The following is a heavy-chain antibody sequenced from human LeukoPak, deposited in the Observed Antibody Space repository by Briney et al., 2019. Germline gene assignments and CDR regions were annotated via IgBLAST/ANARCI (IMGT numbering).Heavy chain of an antibody. CDR2: IIPIFGTA. V-gene: IGHV1-69*05. Sequence: SVKVSCKASGGTFSSYAISWVRQAPGQGLEWMGGIIPIFGTANYAQKFQGRVTITTDESTSTAYMELSSLRSEDTAVYYCARTHQSGGNDAFDIWGQGTMVTVSS. CDR3: ARTHQSGGNDAFDI. J-gene: IGHJ3*02. D-gene: IGHD4-23*01. CDR1: GGTFSSYA.